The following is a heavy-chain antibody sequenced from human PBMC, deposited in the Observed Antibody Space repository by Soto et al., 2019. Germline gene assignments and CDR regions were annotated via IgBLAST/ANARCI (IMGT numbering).Heavy chain of an antibody. D-gene: IGHD3-3*01. V-gene: IGHV4-30-4*02. Sequence: SETLSLTCTVSGGSISSGDYYWSWIRQPPGKGLEWIGYIYYSGSTYYNPSLKSRVTISVDTSKNQFSLRLSSVTAADTAIYYCATRITVFGLLIPPFDPWGQGTQVTVSS. J-gene: IGHJ5*02. CDR1: GGSISSGDYY. CDR3: ATRITVFGLLIPPFDP. CDR2: IYYSGST.